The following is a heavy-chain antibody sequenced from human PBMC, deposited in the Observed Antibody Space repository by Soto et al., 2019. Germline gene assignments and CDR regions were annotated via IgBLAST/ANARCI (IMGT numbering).Heavy chain of an antibody. CDR1: GGTFSSYA. J-gene: IGHJ6*02. CDR3: ARLARVAGLSWSIYYYYGMDV. D-gene: IGHD6-19*01. V-gene: IGHV1-69*06. Sequence: QVQLVQSGAEVKKPGSSVKVSCKASGGTFSSYAISWVRQAPGQGLEWMGGIIPIFGTANYAQKFQGRVTITADKSTSTAYMELSSLRSEDTAVYYCARLARVAGLSWSIYYYYGMDVWGQGTTVTVSS. CDR2: IIPIFGTA.